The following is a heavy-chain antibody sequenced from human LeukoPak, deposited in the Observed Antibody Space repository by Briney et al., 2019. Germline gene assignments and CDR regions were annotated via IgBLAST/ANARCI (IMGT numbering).Heavy chain of an antibody. J-gene: IGHJ4*02. CDR1: GGSISSYY. V-gene: IGHV4-59*01. D-gene: IGHD6-13*01. CDR2: IYYSGST. CDR3: AREAAAGLALDY. Sequence: SETLSLTCTVSGGSISSYYWSWIRQPPGKGLEWIGYIYYSGSTNYNPSLKSRVTISVDTSKNQFSLKLSSVTAADTAVYYCAREAAAGLALDYWGQGTLVTVSS.